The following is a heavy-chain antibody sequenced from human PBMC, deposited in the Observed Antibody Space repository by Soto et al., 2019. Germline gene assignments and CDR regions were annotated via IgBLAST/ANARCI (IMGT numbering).Heavy chain of an antibody. D-gene: IGHD4-17*01. CDR1: GYTFTIYD. J-gene: IGHJ3*02. V-gene: IGHV1-8*01. Sequence: GASVKVSCKASGYTFTIYDIIWVRQATGQGLEWMGWMNPNSGNTGYAQKFQGRVTMTRNTSISTAYMELSSLRSEDTAVYYCARWLAVTTLAAFDIWGQGTMVTVSS. CDR2: MNPNSGNT. CDR3: ARWLAVTTLAAFDI.